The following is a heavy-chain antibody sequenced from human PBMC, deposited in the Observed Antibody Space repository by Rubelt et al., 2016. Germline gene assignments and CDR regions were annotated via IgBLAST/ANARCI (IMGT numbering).Heavy chain of an antibody. D-gene: IGHD2-8*02. CDR3: ARGRSGGPDVFDI. CDR2: IWYDGGYK. J-gene: IGHJ3*02. CDR1: GFTFRTYG. Sequence: GGGVVQPGRSLRLSCAASGFTFRTYGMHWVRQAPGKGLEWVAVIWYDGGYKYNADSVQGRFTISRDNAKNTLHLQMNSLRAEDTAVYYCARGRSGGPDVFDIWGQGTMVTVSS. V-gene: IGHV3-33*01.